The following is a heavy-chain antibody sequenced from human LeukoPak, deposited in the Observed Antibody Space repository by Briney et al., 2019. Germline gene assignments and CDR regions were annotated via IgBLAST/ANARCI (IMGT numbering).Heavy chain of an antibody. V-gene: IGHV4-59*01. J-gene: IGHJ4*02. CDR2: IYYSGST. CDR3: ARGVRTVTMYYFDY. D-gene: IGHD4-17*01. CDR1: GGSISSYY. Sequence: SETLSLTCTVSGGSISSYYWSWIRQPPGKGLEWLGYIYYSGSTNYNPSLKSRVTISVDTSKNQFSLKLSSVTAADTAVYYCARGVRTVTMYYFDYWGQGTLVTVSS.